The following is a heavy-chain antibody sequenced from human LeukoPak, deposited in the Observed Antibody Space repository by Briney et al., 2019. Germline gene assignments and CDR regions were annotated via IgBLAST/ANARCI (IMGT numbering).Heavy chain of an antibody. CDR1: GYSFTSYW. V-gene: IGHV5-51*01. CDR2: IYPGDSDT. CDR3: ARLAPLRYSYGAGSPDY. Sequence: GESLKISCKGSGYSFTSYWIGWVRQMPGKGLEWMGIIYPGDSDTRYGPSFQGQVTISADKSISTAYLQWSSLKASDTAMYYCARLAPLRYSYGAGSPDYWGQGTLVTVSS. J-gene: IGHJ4*02. D-gene: IGHD5-18*01.